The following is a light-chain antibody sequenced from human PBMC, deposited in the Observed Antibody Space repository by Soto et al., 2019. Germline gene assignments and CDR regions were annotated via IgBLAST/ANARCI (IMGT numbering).Light chain of an antibody. CDR2: AAS. CDR1: QGINNY. CDR3: QKYNSDPWT. V-gene: IGKV1-27*01. J-gene: IGKJ1*01. Sequence: DIQMTQSPSSLSASVGDRVAITCRASQGINNYLAWYQQKPGKVHTLLIYAASTLQPGVPSRFSVSGSGTDFTLTISSLQPDDVATYYCQKYNSDPWTFGQGTKVEIK.